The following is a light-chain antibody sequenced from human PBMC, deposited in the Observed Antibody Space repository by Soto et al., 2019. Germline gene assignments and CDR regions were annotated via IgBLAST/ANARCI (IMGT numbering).Light chain of an antibody. Sequence: DIQMTQSPSTLSASAGDRVTITCRASQSISSWLAWYQQKPGKAPKLLIHEASSLESGVPSRFSGSGSETEFTLTISSLQPDAFATYYCQQYNSYPLTFGGGTKVEIK. CDR1: QSISSW. CDR2: EAS. J-gene: IGKJ4*01. CDR3: QQYNSYPLT. V-gene: IGKV1-5*03.